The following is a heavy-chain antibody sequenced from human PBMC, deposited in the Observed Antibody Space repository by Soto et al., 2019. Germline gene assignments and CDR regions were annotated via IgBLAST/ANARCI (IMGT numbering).Heavy chain of an antibody. Sequence: EVQLLESGGGLVQPGGSLRLSCAASGFSFSNFAMNWVRQPPGKRLEWVSRVDYSGTYTFYAASVKGRFTISRANSKNIAYLELNSLRAEDTAVYYCGKRSGGFSEFDYWGQGALVTVSS. J-gene: IGHJ4*02. D-gene: IGHD5-12*01. CDR1: GFSFSNFA. V-gene: IGHV3-23*01. CDR2: VDYSGTYT. CDR3: GKRSGGFSEFDY.